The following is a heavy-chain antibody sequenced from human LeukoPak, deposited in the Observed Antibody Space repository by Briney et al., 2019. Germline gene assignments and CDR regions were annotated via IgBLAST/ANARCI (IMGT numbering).Heavy chain of an antibody. Sequence: GGSLRLSCAASGFTFSSYWMHWVRQAPGKGRVWVSRINSDGSSTSYADSVKGRFTISRDNAKNTLYLQMNSLRAEDTAVYYCARVLWSGYYAAWGQGTLVTVSS. CDR3: ARVLWSGYYAA. D-gene: IGHD3-3*01. J-gene: IGHJ5*02. CDR2: INSDGSST. CDR1: GFTFSSYW. V-gene: IGHV3-74*01.